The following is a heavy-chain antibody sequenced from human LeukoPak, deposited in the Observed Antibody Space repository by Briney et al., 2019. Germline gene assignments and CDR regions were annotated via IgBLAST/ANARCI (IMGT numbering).Heavy chain of an antibody. CDR2: INHSGST. Sequence: PSETLSLTCAVYGGSFSGYYWSWIRQPPGKGLEWIGEINHSGSTNYNPSLKSRVTISVDTSKNQFSLKLSSVTAADTAVYYCARSITIFGVVTHYYYYMDVWGKGTTVTVSS. CDR3: ARSITIFGVVTHYYYYMDV. V-gene: IGHV4-34*01. D-gene: IGHD3-3*01. CDR1: GGSFSGYY. J-gene: IGHJ6*03.